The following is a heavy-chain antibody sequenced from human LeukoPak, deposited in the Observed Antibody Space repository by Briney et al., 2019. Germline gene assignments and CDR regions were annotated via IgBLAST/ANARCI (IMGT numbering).Heavy chain of an antibody. J-gene: IGHJ4*02. V-gene: IGHV4-4*07. D-gene: IGHD3-22*01. CDR3: ARDVHYDSSGYYREY. Sequence: SETLSLTCTVSGGSISSYYWTWIRQPAGKGLEWIGRIYTSGITNYNPSLKSRVTMSVDTSKNQFSLKLSSVTAADTAVYYCARDVHYDSSGYYREYWGQGTLVTVSS. CDR2: IYTSGIT. CDR1: GGSISSYY.